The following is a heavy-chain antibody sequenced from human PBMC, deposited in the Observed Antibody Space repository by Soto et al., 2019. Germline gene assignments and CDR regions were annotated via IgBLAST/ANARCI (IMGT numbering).Heavy chain of an antibody. J-gene: IGHJ5*02. V-gene: IGHV1-69*06. CDR2: IIPIVGTA. CDR1: GGTFSSYA. D-gene: IGHD6-19*01. CDR3: ARDGVGGDSGWYEIWFDP. Sequence: QVQLVQSGAEVKKPGSSVKVSCKASGGTFSSYAISWVRQAPGQGLEWMGGIIPIVGTANYAQKLQGRVTITADKPTSTAYMELSSLRSEDTAGYYCARDGVGGDSGWYEIWFDPWGQGTLVTVSS.